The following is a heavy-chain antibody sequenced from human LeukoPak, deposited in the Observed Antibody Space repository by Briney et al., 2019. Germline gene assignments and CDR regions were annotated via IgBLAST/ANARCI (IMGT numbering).Heavy chain of an antibody. CDR2: ISSSSSYI. D-gene: IGHD3-3*01. CDR1: GFTFSSYS. CDR3: ARATPRAYYDFWSGYGGFDY. J-gene: IGHJ4*02. Sequence: GGSLRLSCAASGFTFSSYSMYWVRQAPGKGLEWVSSISSSSSYIYYADSVKGRFTISGDNAKNSLYLQMNSLRAEDTAVYYCARATPRAYYDFWSGYGGFDYWGQGTLVTVSS. V-gene: IGHV3-21*01.